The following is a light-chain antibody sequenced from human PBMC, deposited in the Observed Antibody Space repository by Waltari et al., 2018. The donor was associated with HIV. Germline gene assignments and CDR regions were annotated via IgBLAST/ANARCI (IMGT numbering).Light chain of an antibody. Sequence: EIQMTQSPATLSVSPGERAILSCRASQNVGTNLAWYQQKPGLSPSLLIYGASTRATGVPARFSGSGSGTEFTLTISSLQSEDFAVYYCQQRSSWPPYTFGQGTKLEIK. CDR2: GAS. V-gene: IGKV3-15*01. J-gene: IGKJ2*01. CDR3: QQRSSWPPYT. CDR1: QNVGTN.